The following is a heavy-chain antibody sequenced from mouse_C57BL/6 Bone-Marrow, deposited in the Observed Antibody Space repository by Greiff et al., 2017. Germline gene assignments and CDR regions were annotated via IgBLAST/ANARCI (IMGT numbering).Heavy chain of an antibody. CDR1: GFTFSDYG. V-gene: IGHV5-17*01. CDR3: AKGSNFDAMDY. Sequence: EVKLVESGGGLVKPGASLKLSCAASGFTFSDYGMHWVRQAPEKGLEWVAYISSGSSTIYYADTVKGQFTIARDKAKNTLFLQMTSLRSGDMGMYYCAKGSNFDAMDYWGQGTSVTVSS. CDR2: ISSGSSTI. D-gene: IGHD4-1*01. J-gene: IGHJ4*01.